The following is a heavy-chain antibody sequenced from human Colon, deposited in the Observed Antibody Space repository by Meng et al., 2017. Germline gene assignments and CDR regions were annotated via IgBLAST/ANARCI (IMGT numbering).Heavy chain of an antibody. J-gene: IGHJ5*01. V-gene: IGHV4-31*03. D-gene: IGHD2-15*01. Sequence: LRGAGQGRVKPSQPLSLTCNVSGASITSGGYYWSWIRQHPGKGLEWIGYIDHSGTTYDNPSLKTRLTMSVDTSKNQFSLKLTSVTAADTAVYYCARVVSLVVKGNWFDSWGQGTLVTVSS. CDR3: ARVVSLVVKGNWFDS. CDR1: GASITSGGYY. CDR2: IDHSGTT.